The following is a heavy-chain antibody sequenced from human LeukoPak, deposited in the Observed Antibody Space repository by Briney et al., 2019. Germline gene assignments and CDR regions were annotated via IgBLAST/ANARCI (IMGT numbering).Heavy chain of an antibody. J-gene: IGHJ4*02. Sequence: SETLSLTCTVSGYSISSGYYWGWIRQPPGKGLEWIGSIYHSGSTYYNPSLKSRVTISVDTSKNQFSLKLSSLTAADTAVYYCVRDVNYYDSSGKIDYWGQGTLVAVSS. CDR3: VRDVNYYDSSGKIDY. D-gene: IGHD3-22*01. V-gene: IGHV4-38-2*02. CDR2: IYHSGST. CDR1: GYSISSGYY.